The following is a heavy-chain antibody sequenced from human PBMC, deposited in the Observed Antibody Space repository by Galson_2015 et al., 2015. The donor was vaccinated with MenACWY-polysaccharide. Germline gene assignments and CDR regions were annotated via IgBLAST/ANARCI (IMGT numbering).Heavy chain of an antibody. CDR1: GFIFSNFA. CDR2: IWHDGSNE. D-gene: IGHD3-10*01. V-gene: IGHV3-33*01. J-gene: IGHJ1*01. Sequence: SLRLSCAASGFIFSNFAMHWVRQAPGKGLEWVAVIWHDGSNEYYADSVKGRFTISRDNSKNTVYLQMNSLRAEDTAVYYCPRDAGSGPWNFEHWGQGSLVTVSS. CDR3: PRDAGSGPWNFEH.